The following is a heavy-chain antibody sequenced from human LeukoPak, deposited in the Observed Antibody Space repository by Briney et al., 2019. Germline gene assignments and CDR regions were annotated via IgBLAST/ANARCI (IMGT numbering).Heavy chain of an antibody. D-gene: IGHD2-2*01. CDR2: IIPIFGTA. CDR3: AAVVPAVMGYFDY. Sequence: ASVKVSCKASGDTFSSYAISWVRQAPGQGLEWMGGIIPIFGTANYAQKFQGRVTITADESTSTAYMELSSLRSEDTAVYYCAAVVPAVMGYFDYWGQGTLVTVSS. CDR1: GDTFSSYA. J-gene: IGHJ4*02. V-gene: IGHV1-69*13.